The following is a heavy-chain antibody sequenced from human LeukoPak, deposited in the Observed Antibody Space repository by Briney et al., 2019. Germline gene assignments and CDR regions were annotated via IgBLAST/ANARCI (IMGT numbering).Heavy chain of an antibody. J-gene: IGHJ4*02. V-gene: IGHV1-69*13. Sequence: ASVKVSCKASGGTFSSSAISWVRQAPGQGLEWMGGIIPIFSTADYAQKFQGRVTITADESTGTAYMELSSLRSEDTAVFYCARTPLRPAATTPRQLDYWGQGTLVTVSS. CDR1: GGTFSSSA. CDR3: ARTPLRPAATTPRQLDY. D-gene: IGHD5-12*01. CDR2: IIPIFSTA.